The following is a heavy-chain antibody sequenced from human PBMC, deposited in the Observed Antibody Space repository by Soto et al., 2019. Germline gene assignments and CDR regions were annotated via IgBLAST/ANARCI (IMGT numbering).Heavy chain of an antibody. Sequence: ASVKVSCKVSGYTLTELSMHWVRQAPGKGLEWMGGFDPEDGETIYAQKFQGRVTMTEDTSTDTAYMELSSLRSEDTAVYYCATDGIPRPYYYGSGSNYYYMDVWGKGTTVTVSS. CDR1: GYTLTELS. CDR2: FDPEDGET. CDR3: ATDGIPRPYYYGSGSNYYYMDV. J-gene: IGHJ6*03. D-gene: IGHD3-10*01. V-gene: IGHV1-24*01.